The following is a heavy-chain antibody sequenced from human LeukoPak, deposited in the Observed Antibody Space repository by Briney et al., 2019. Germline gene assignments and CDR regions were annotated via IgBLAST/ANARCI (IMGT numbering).Heavy chain of an antibody. CDR1: GFTFEDHV. V-gene: IGHV3-9*01. CDR3: AKDLGGSATTV. D-gene: IGHD2-2*01. J-gene: IGHJ4*02. Sequence: GRSLRLSCAASGFTFEDHVMHWVRQAPGKGLEWVSSISWSGDRMGYADAVKGRFTISRDNAKNSLFLQMNSLGVEDTALYYCAKDLGGSATTVWGQGTLVTVSS. CDR2: ISWSGDRM.